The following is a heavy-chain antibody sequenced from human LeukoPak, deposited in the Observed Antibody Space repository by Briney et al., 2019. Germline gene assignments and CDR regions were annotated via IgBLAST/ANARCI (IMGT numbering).Heavy chain of an antibody. V-gene: IGHV4-34*01. CDR3: ARDGSDYYGSGSYSAY. J-gene: IGHJ4*02. D-gene: IGHD3-10*01. CDR2: INHSGST. Sequence: SETLSLTCAVYGGSFSGYYWSWIRQPPGKGLEWIGEINHSGSTNYNPSLKSRVTISVDTSKNQFSLKLSSVTAADTAVYYCARDGSDYYGSGSYSAYWGQGTLVTVSS. CDR1: GGSFSGYY.